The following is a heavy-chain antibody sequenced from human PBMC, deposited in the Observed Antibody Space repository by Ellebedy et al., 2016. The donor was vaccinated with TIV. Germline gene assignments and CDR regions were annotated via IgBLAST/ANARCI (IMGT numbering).Heavy chain of an antibody. CDR3: ASGLEV. J-gene: IGHJ6*02. CDR2: IKKDGSEE. V-gene: IGHV3-7*01. Sequence: GESLKISCAASGFSFGSYWMTWVRQAPGKGLEWVANIKKDGSEEYYVDSVKGRFTISRDNAKSSLYLQMDSLRVEDTAVYYCASGLEVWGQGTTVIVSS. CDR1: GFSFGSYW.